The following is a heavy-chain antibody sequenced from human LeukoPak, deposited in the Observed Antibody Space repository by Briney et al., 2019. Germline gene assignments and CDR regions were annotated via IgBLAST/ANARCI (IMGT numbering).Heavy chain of an antibody. CDR1: GYTFTSYG. J-gene: IGHJ4*02. V-gene: IGHV1-18*01. CDR2: ISASNGNT. Sequence: GASVKVSCKASGYTFTSYGISWVRQAPGQGLEWMGWISASNGNTNYAQILQDRVTMTTDTSTSTAYMDLRSLISDDTAVYYCARLVNDGGVDYWGQGTLVTVSS. D-gene: IGHD1-1*01. CDR3: ARLVNDGGVDY.